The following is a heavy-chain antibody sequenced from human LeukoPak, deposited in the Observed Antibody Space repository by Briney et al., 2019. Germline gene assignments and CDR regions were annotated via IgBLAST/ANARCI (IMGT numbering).Heavy chain of an antibody. Sequence: PGGSLRLSCTASGFTFSNYWMTWVRQTPGKGLEWLAQIKGDGSEKYFVDSVKGRFTISRDNAKNSLYLQMTSLRADDTAVYFCVRDSGFRSLDCWGQGTLVTVSS. CDR1: GFTFSNYW. J-gene: IGHJ4*02. CDR3: VRDSGFRSLDC. D-gene: IGHD2-15*01. V-gene: IGHV3-7*01. CDR2: IKGDGSEK.